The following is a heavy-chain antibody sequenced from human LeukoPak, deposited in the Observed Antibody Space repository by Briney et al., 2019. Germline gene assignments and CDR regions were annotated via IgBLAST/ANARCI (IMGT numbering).Heavy chain of an antibody. D-gene: IGHD3-9*01. V-gene: IGHV4-39*07. CDR3: VMYLTGYGWFFDY. CDR1: GGSISSSSYY. Sequence: SETLSLTCTVSGGSISSSSYYWGWIRQPPGKGLEWIGSIYYSGSTYYNPSLKSRVTISVDTSKNQFSLKLSSVTAADTAVYYCVMYLTGYGWFFDYWGQGTQVTVSS. CDR2: IYYSGST. J-gene: IGHJ4*02.